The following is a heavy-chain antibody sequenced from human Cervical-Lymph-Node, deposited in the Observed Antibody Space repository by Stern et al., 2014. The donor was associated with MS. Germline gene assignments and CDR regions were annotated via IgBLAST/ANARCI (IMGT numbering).Heavy chain of an antibody. J-gene: IGHJ1*01. Sequence: QVQLVQSGAEVKKPGASVKVSCKASGYTFTSYGISWVRQAPGQGLEWMGGISAYNGSANDAQKLQGGVAMTTDASTSRGYMELRSLRSDDTAVYYCARGLVGRENGVEVGGGGGGGGGGGGGGGGGGGGG. CDR3: ARGLVGRENGVEVGGGGGGGGGGGGGGGGGGG. V-gene: IGHV1-18*01. D-gene: IGHD3-16*01. CDR1: GYTFTSYG. CDR2: ISAYNGSA.